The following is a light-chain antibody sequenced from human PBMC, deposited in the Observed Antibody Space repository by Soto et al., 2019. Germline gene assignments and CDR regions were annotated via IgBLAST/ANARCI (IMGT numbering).Light chain of an antibody. V-gene: IGLV2-8*01. CDR2: DVS. Sequence: QSVLTQFPSASGSPGQSVTISCTGTSSDIGGYNSVSWYQQHPGKAPKVMIYDVSKRPSGVPDRFSGSKSGNTASLTVSALQAEDEADYYCSSYTDRKNLVFGTGTKVTVL. CDR3: SSYTDRKNLV. J-gene: IGLJ1*01. CDR1: SSDIGGYNS.